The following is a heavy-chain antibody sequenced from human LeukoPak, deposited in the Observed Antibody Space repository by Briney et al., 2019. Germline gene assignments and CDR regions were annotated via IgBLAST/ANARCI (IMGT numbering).Heavy chain of an antibody. D-gene: IGHD3-3*01. V-gene: IGHV1-18*01. J-gene: IGHJ6*02. Sequence: GASVKVSCKASGYTFTSYGISWVRQAPGQGLEWMGWISAYNGNTNYAQKLQGRVTMTTDTSTSTAYMELRSLRSDDTAVYYCARDSWSGYYDFWSGYYKAYYGMDVWGQGTTVTVCS. CDR2: ISAYNGNT. CDR3: ARDSWSGYYDFWSGYYKAYYGMDV. CDR1: GYTFTSYG.